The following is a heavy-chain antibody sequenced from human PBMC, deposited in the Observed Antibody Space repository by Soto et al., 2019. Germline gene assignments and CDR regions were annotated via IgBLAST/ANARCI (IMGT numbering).Heavy chain of an antibody. D-gene: IGHD3-3*01. CDR2: IYHSGST. Sequence: SETLSLTCAVSGYSISSGYYWGWIRQPPGKGLEWIGSIYHSGSTYYNPSLKSRVTISVDTSKNQFSLKLSSVTAADTAVYYCARAEEVWIFGVVTPYGMDVWGQGTTVTV. CDR3: ARAEEVWIFGVVTPYGMDV. J-gene: IGHJ6*02. V-gene: IGHV4-38-2*01. CDR1: GYSISSGYY.